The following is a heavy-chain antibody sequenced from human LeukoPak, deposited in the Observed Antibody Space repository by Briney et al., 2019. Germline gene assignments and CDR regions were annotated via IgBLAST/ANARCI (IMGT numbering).Heavy chain of an antibody. CDR3: ARFSWQQLATTQDWFDP. Sequence: GAAVKVSCKGSGYTFIRYYIHWVRQAPGQGLEWMGIVNPNGDSTNYAQKFQGRVTMTRDTSTSTVYMDLSSLRSEDTAVYYCARFSWQQLATTQDWFDPWGQGTLVTVSS. D-gene: IGHD6-13*01. J-gene: IGHJ5*02. V-gene: IGHV1-46*01. CDR1: GYTFIRYY. CDR2: VNPNGDST.